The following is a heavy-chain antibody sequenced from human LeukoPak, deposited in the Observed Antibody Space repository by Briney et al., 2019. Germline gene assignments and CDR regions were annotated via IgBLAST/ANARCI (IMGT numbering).Heavy chain of an antibody. D-gene: IGHD3-10*01. J-gene: IGHJ6*03. CDR3: ARGLRDDYYYYHMDV. Sequence: PSETLSLTCAVYGGSFSGYYWSWIRQPPGRGLEWIGEINHSGSTNYNPSLKSRVTILVDTSKNQFSLKLSSVTAADTAVYYCARGLRDDYYYYHMDVWGKGTTVTVSS. V-gene: IGHV4-34*01. CDR2: INHSGST. CDR1: GGSFSGYY.